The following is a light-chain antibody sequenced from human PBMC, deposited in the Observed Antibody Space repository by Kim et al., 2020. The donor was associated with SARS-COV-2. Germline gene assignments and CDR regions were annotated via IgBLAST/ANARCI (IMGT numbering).Light chain of an antibody. V-gene: IGKV3-11*01. Sequence: PGESATLSCRASPNVGISLAWYQQTPGQAPRLLIYDAAIRAAGIPDRFSGSGSGTDLTLTIGSLAPEDFAVYYCQQRGNWPPALTFGGGTKVDIK. J-gene: IGKJ4*01. CDR1: PNVGIS. CDR2: DAA. CDR3: QQRGNWPPALT.